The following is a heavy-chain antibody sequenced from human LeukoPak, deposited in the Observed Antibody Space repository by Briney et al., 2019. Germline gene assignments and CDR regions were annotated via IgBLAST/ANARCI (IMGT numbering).Heavy chain of an antibody. D-gene: IGHD3-22*01. J-gene: IGHJ4*02. CDR1: GFTFSNAW. V-gene: IGHV3-15*01. Sequence: PGGSLRLSCAASGFTFSNAWMSWVRQAPGKRREWGGRIKSKTDGGTTDYAAPVKGRFTISRDDSKKTLYLQINSLKTEDTAVYYCTTKISYYYDSSGFDYWGQGALVTVSS. CDR2: IKSKTDGGTT. CDR3: TTKISYYYDSSGFDY.